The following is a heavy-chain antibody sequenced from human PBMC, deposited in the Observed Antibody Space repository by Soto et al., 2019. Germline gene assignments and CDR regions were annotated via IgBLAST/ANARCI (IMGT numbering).Heavy chain of an antibody. D-gene: IGHD2-21*01. J-gene: IGHJ4*02. V-gene: IGHV3-7*05. Sequence: DVQLVESGGGLVQPGGSLRLSCEASEYTFSSLWMKWVRQAPGKGLEWVAIIEQNGGERNYLDSVKGRFTISRDNAKKAVYLQMNTLRAEDTALYYCVGGYCWVPDYWGQGTLVIVSS. CDR1: EYTFSSLW. CDR2: IEQNGGER. CDR3: VGGYCWVPDY.